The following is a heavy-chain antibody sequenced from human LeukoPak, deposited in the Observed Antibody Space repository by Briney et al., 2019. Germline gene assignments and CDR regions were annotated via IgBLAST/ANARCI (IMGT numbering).Heavy chain of an antibody. D-gene: IGHD3-3*01. CDR2: ISSSGSTI. CDR3: ARDPYDFWSGNPLYYFDY. Sequence: LSLTCTVSGGSISSYYWSWVRQAPGKGLEWVSYISSSGSTIYYADSVKGRFTISRDNAKNSLYLQMNSLRAEDTAVYYCARDPYDFWSGNPLYYFDYWGQGTLVTVSS. CDR1: GGSISSYY. J-gene: IGHJ4*02. V-gene: IGHV3-11*04.